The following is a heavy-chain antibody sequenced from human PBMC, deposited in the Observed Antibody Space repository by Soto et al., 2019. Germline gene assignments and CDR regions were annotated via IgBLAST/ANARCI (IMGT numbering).Heavy chain of an antibody. Sequence: PGGSLRLSCVASGFTFSTFEMNWVRQAPGRGLEWVSYISSSGSPIYYAESVKGRFTISRDNAKNSLFLQMDSLRAEDTAVYYCGKERRGRGWFVCNYWGQGIVVTVSS. CDR2: ISSSGSPI. V-gene: IGHV3-48*03. CDR3: GKERRGRGWFVCNY. D-gene: IGHD6-19*01. CDR1: GFTFSTFE. J-gene: IGHJ4*02.